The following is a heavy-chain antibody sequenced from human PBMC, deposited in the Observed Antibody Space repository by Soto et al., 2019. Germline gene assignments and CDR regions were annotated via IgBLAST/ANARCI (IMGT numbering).Heavy chain of an antibody. V-gene: IGHV3-23*01. D-gene: IGHD6-6*01. CDR1: GFTLSSYA. CDR3: AKDDEYSRYVDY. J-gene: IGHJ4*02. Sequence: PWGSLSRSYAASGFTLSSYARGWVRQAPEKGLEWVSGIGGSGGSTYYADSVKGRFTISRDNSKNTLYLQMNNLGAEDTAVYYCAKDDEYSRYVDYWGQGTPVTVSS. CDR2: IGGSGGST.